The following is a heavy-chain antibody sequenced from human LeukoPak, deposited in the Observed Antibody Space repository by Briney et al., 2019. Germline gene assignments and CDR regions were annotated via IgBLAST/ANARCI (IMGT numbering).Heavy chain of an antibody. CDR2: ISYDGSNK. D-gene: IGHD3-22*01. CDR1: GFTFSSYA. J-gene: IGHJ4*02. V-gene: IGHV3-30-3*01. Sequence: SGGSLRLSCAASGFTFSSYAMHWVRQAPGKGLEWVAVISYDGSNKYYADSVKGRFTISRDNSKNTLYLQMNSLRAEDTAVYYCARDERRYDTMIVVGNFDYWGQGTLVTVSS. CDR3: ARDERRYDTMIVVGNFDY.